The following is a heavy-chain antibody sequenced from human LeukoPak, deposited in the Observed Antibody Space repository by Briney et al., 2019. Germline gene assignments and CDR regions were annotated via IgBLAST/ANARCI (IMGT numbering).Heavy chain of an antibody. J-gene: IGHJ4*02. V-gene: IGHV3-48*03. CDR1: RFTSFSFYE. D-gene: IGHD6-6*01. Sequence: GGSLRISCEASRFTSFSFYEMNWVRQAPGKGLEWVSYISSSSSTMSYADSVKGRFTISRDNAKNSLFLQMNSLRAEDTAVYYCARGGAARPDYWGQGTLVTVSS. CDR2: ISSSSSTM. CDR3: ARGGAARPDY.